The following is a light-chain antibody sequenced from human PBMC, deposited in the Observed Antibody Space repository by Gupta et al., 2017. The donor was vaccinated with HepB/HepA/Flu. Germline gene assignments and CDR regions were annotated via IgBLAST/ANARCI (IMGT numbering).Light chain of an antibody. CDR1: KLGNKY. Sequence: SYELTQPPSVSVSPGQPASITCSGDKLGNKYACWYQQKPGQSPVLVIYQDTKRPSGIPERFSGSNSGNTATLTISGTQPMDEADYYCQAWDNSIVVFGGGTKLTVL. V-gene: IGLV3-1*01. CDR3: QAWDNSIVV. CDR2: QDT. J-gene: IGLJ2*01.